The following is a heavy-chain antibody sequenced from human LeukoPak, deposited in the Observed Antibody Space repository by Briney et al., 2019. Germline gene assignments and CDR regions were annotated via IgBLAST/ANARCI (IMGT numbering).Heavy chain of an antibody. D-gene: IGHD6-19*01. Sequence: GGSLRLSCAASGFTFGSYWMHWVRQAPGKGLVWVSRINSDGSSTSYADSVKGRFTISRDNAKNTLYLQMNSLRAEDTAVYYCATQRLVLSRIDYWGQGTLVTVSS. CDR2: INSDGSST. V-gene: IGHV3-74*01. CDR3: ATQRLVLSRIDY. J-gene: IGHJ4*02. CDR1: GFTFGSYW.